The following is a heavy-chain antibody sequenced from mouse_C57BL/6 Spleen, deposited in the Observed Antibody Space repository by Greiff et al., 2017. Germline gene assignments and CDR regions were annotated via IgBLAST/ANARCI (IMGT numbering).Heavy chain of an antibody. CDR1: GYSITSGYY. Sequence: EVQLVESGPGLVKPSQSLSLTCSVTGYSITSGYYWNWIRQFPGNKLEWMGYISYDGSNNYNPSLKNRISITRDTSKNQFFLKLNSVTTEDTATYYCARGGLRRVYFDYWGQGTTRTVSS. CDR3: ARGGLRRVYFDY. D-gene: IGHD2-4*01. CDR2: ISYDGSN. J-gene: IGHJ2*01. V-gene: IGHV3-6*01.